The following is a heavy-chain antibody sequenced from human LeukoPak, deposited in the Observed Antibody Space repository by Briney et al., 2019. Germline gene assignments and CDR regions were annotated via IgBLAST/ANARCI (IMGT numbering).Heavy chain of an antibody. D-gene: IGHD3-16*01. CDR1: GYSISSGYY. V-gene: IGHV4-38-2*02. CDR3: ASTIWGAFDI. J-gene: IGHJ3*02. CDR2: IYHSGST. Sequence: SETLSLTCTVAGYSISSGYYWGWIRQPPGKGLEWIGSIYHSGSTYYNPSLKSRVTISVDTSKNQFSLKLSSVTAADTAVYYCASTIWGAFDIWGQGTMVTVSS.